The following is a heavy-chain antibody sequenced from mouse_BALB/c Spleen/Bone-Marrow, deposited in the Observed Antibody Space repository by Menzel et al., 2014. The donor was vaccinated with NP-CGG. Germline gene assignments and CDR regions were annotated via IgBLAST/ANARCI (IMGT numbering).Heavy chain of an antibody. CDR3: ARSHGYYPYWYFDV. CDR1: GYTFTSYW. D-gene: IGHD2-3*01. Sequence: QVQLQQPGAELVKPGAPVKLSCKASGYTFTSYWMNWVKQRPGRGLEWIGRIDPSDSETHYNQKFKGKATLTVDKSSSTAYIQLSSLTSEDSAVYYCARSHGYYPYWYFDVWGAGTTVTVSS. CDR2: IDPSDSET. J-gene: IGHJ1*01. V-gene: IGHV1-69*02.